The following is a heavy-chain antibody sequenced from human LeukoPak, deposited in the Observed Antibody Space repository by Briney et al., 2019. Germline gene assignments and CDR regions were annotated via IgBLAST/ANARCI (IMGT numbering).Heavy chain of an antibody. CDR2: ISSSSSYI. CDR3: AKDVGYYYDSSGYYPN. CDR1: GFTFSGYS. V-gene: IGHV3-21*01. J-gene: IGHJ4*02. Sequence: IPGGSLRLSCAASGFTFSGYSMNWVRQAPGKGLEWVSSISSSSSYIYYADSVKGRFTISRDNAKNSLYLQMNSLRAEDTAVYYCAKDVGYYYDSSGYYPNWGQGTLVTVSS. D-gene: IGHD3-22*01.